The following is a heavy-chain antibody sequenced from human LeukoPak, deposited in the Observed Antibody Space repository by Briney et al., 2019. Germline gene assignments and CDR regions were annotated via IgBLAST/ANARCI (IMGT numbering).Heavy chain of an antibody. Sequence: PSETLSLTCTVSGGSVSSGSYYWSWIRQPPGKGLEWIGYIYYSGSTNYNPSLKSRVTISVDTSKNQFSLKLSSVTAADTAVYYCARGVHYYDSSGYYLGWGQGTLVTVSS. J-gene: IGHJ4*02. CDR1: GGSVSSGSYY. CDR3: ARGVHYYDSSGYYLG. D-gene: IGHD3-22*01. V-gene: IGHV4-61*01. CDR2: IYYSGST.